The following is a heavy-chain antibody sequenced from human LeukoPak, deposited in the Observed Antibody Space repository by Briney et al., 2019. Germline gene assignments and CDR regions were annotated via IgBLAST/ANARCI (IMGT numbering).Heavy chain of an antibody. D-gene: IGHD3-16*02. Sequence: GGSLRLSCAASGFTFRSFAMSWVRQAPGKGLEWVSSISGSGESTYYADYVKGRFTVSRDNSKNTLNLRLNSLRAEDTAVYYCAKDAIGQYRPYYFDCWGQGTLVTVSS. CDR2: ISGSGEST. J-gene: IGHJ4*02. CDR3: AKDAIGQYRPYYFDC. V-gene: IGHV3-23*01. CDR1: GFTFRSFA.